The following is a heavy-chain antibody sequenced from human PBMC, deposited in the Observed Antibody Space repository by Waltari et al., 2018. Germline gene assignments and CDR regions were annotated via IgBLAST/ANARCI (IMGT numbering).Heavy chain of an antibody. V-gene: IGHV3-7*01. D-gene: IGHD1-1*01. CDR3: MRGRGYTRSDYYSGMDV. CDR1: GLTFNNYV. Sequence: EVQLVESGGGLVSPGGSLSLSCLASGLTFNNYVMTWVRQAQGKGLEWVANINKDASKKYYVASVKGRFTISRDNALNSLSLQMNSLRVEDTAVYFCMRGRGYTRSDYYSGMDVWGHGTTVTVS. CDR2: INKDASKK. J-gene: IGHJ6*02.